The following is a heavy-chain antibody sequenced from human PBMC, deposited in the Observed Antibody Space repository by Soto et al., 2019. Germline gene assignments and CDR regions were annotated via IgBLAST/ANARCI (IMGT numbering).Heavy chain of an antibody. V-gene: IGHV1-69*01. J-gene: IGHJ6*02. CDR3: ARSTAYFGVVITTYYYYYGMDV. D-gene: IGHD3-3*01. CDR2: IIPISGTA. Sequence: QVQLVQSGAEVKKPGSSVKVSCKASGGTFSSYAISWVRQAPGQGLEWMGGIIPISGTANYAQKFQGRVTITAVESTSTAYIELSSLRSEDTAVYYCARSTAYFGVVITTYYYYYGMDVLGQGTTVTVSS. CDR1: GGTFSSYA.